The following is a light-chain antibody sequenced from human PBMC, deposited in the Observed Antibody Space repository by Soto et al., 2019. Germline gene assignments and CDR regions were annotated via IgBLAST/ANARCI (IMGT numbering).Light chain of an antibody. CDR3: QQYGSSPAT. CDR1: QSVSSSY. J-gene: IGKJ1*01. CDR2: GAS. Sequence: IVLTQSPGTLSLSPGERATLSCRASQSVSSSYLAWYQQKPGQAPRLLIYGASSRATGIPDRFSGSGSGTDFTLTISRLEPEDFEVYYCQQYGSSPATFGQGTKVDLK. V-gene: IGKV3-20*01.